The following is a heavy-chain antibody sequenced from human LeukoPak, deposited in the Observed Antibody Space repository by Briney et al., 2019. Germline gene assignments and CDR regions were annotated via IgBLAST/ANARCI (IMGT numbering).Heavy chain of an antibody. Sequence: EYVSAISSNGGSTYYADSVKGRFTISRDNSKNTLYLQMSSLRAEDTAVYYCVNTAANAFDIWGQGTMVTVSS. J-gene: IGHJ3*02. CDR3: VNTAANAFDI. CDR2: ISSNGGST. D-gene: IGHD4-17*01. V-gene: IGHV3-64D*06.